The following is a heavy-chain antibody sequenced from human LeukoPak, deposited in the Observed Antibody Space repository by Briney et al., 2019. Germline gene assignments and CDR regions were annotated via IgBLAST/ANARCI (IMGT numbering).Heavy chain of an antibody. CDR2: MSNSGGTI. CDR3: ARVCGGDCGEYFQH. V-gene: IGHV3-11*04. CDR1: GFTFSDYY. Sequence: PGGSLRLSCAASGFTFSDYYMSWIRQAPGKGLEWVSHMSNSGGTIYYADSVMGRFTVSRDNAKNSLSLQMNSLRAEDTAVYYCARVCGGDCGEYFQHWGQGTLVTVSS. J-gene: IGHJ1*01. D-gene: IGHD2-21*02.